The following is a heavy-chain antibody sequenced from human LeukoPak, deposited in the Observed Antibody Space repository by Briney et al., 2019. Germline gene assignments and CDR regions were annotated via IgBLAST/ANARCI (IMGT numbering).Heavy chain of an antibody. D-gene: IGHD4-11*01. Sequence: SETLSLTCAVYGVSFSGYYWSWIRQPPGKGLEWIGEINHSGSTNYNPSLKSRVTISVDTSKNQFSLKLSSVIAADTAVYYCARAAADYSNYGWFDPWGQGTLVTVSS. J-gene: IGHJ5*02. V-gene: IGHV4-34*09. CDR1: GVSFSGYY. CDR3: ARAAADYSNYGWFDP. CDR2: INHSGST.